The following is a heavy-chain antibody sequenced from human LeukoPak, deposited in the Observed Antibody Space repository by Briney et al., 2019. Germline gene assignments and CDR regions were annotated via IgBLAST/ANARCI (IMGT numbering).Heavy chain of an antibody. CDR3: ARGGGCSSTSCHPWAYYYYYYMDV. D-gene: IGHD2-2*01. CDR1: GGSISSSNW. J-gene: IGHJ6*03. CDR2: IYHSGTT. Sequence: PSQTLSLTCAVSGGSISSSNWWRRVRQPPGKGLEWIGEIYHSGTTNYNPSLKSRVPILEDKSKNQFSLKLSSVTAADTAVYYCARGGGCSSTSCHPWAYYYYYYMDVWGKGTTVTVS. V-gene: IGHV4-4*02.